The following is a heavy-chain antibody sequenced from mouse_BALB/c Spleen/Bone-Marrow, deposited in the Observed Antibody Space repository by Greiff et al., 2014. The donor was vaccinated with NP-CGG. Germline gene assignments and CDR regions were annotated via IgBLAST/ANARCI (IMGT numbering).Heavy chain of an antibody. Sequence: EVQLVESGGGLVQPGGSRKLSCAASGFTFSSFGMHWVRQAPEKGLEWVAYISSGSSPIFYEDTVEGRFTISRDNPKNTLFLQMTSLRSEDTAIYYCTRGGNWEDFDYWGQGTTLTVSS. V-gene: IGHV5-17*02. J-gene: IGHJ2*01. CDR3: TRGGNWEDFDY. D-gene: IGHD4-1*01. CDR2: ISSGSSPI. CDR1: GFTFSSFG.